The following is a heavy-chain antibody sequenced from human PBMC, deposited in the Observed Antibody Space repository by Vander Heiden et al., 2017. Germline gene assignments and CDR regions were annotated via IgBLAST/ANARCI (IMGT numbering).Heavy chain of an antibody. Sequence: QVQLVQSGAEVKKPGASVKVSCKASGYTFTSYDINWLRKAPGQGLEWMGWMNPNGGNTGYAQKFQGRVTMTRNTSISTAYMELSSLRSEDTAVYYCARVGYCTNGVCYNDFDYWGQGTLVTVSS. D-gene: IGHD2-8*01. CDR2: MNPNGGNT. CDR1: GYTFTSYD. J-gene: IGHJ4*02. V-gene: IGHV1-8*01. CDR3: ARVGYCTNGVCYNDFDY.